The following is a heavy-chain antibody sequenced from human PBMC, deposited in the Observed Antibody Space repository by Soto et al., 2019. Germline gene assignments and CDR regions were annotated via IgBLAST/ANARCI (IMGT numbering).Heavy chain of an antibody. CDR3: ARVKKSLDGMDV. V-gene: IGHV3-21*01. CDR1: GFTFSSYS. Sequence: GGSLRLSCAASGFTFSSYSMNWVRQAPGKGLEWVSSISSSSSYIYYADSVKGRFTISRDNAKNSLYLQMNSLRAEDTAVYYCARVKKSLDGMDVWGQGTTVTVSS. CDR2: ISSSSSYI. J-gene: IGHJ6*02.